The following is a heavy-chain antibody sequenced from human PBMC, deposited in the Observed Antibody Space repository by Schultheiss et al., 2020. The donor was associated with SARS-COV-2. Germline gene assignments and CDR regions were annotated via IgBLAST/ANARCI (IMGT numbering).Heavy chain of an antibody. Sequence: GGSLRLSCAASGFTFSSYAMNWVRQAPGKGLEWVSVISGSGGSTYYADSVKGRFTISRDNSKNSLYLQMNSLRAEDTAVYYCAGSRGTVATDYYYYGMDVWGQGTTVTVSS. V-gene: IGHV3-23*01. CDR2: ISGSGGST. CDR3: AGSRGTVATDYYYYGMDV. J-gene: IGHJ6*02. D-gene: IGHD5-12*01. CDR1: GFTFSSYA.